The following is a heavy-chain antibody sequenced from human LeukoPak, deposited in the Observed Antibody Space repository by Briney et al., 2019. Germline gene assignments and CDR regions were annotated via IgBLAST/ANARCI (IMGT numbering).Heavy chain of an antibody. D-gene: IGHD3-3*01. V-gene: IGHV4-38-2*02. Sequence: SETLSLTCTVSGYSISSGYYWGWIRQPPGKGLEWIGNIYHSGSTYYNPSLKSRVTISVDTSKNQFSLKLSSVTAADTAVYYCARVITIFGVVIIEDNWFDPWGQGTLVTVSS. CDR3: ARVITIFGVVIIEDNWFDP. J-gene: IGHJ5*02. CDR2: IYHSGST. CDR1: GYSISSGYY.